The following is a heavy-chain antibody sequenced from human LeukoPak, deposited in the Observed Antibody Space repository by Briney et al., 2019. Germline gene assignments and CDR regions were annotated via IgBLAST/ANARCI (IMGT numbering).Heavy chain of an antibody. Sequence: PGGSLRLSCAASGFSFSSFAMHWVRQAPGKGLEWAAVTPYDGNNKYYADSVKGRFTISRDNSKNTLYLQMNSLRAEDTALYYCARDGNSGYDLTYYYGMDVWGQGTTVTVAS. CDR2: TPYDGNNK. CDR3: ARDGNSGYDLTYYYGMDV. D-gene: IGHD5-12*01. CDR1: GFSFSSFA. J-gene: IGHJ6*02. V-gene: IGHV3-30-3*01.